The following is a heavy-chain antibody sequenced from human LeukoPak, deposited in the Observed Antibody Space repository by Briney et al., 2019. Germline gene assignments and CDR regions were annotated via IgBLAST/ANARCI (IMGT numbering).Heavy chain of an antibody. V-gene: IGHV4-34*01. CDR2: INHSGST. CDR1: GGSFSGYY. J-gene: IGHJ5*02. Sequence: SETLSLTCAVYGGSFSGYYWSWIRQPPGKGLEWIGEINHSGSTNYNPSLKSRVTISVDTSKNQFSLKLSSVTAADTAVYYCARVPVAGISWFDPWGQGTLVTVSS. D-gene: IGHD6-19*01. CDR3: ARVPVAGISWFDP.